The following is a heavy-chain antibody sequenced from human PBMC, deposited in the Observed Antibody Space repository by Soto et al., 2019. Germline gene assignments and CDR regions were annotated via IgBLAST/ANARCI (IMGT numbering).Heavy chain of an antibody. V-gene: IGHV1-8*01. CDR1: GYTFTSYD. CDR3: ASARHGDYWALNGMDV. D-gene: IGHD4-17*01. Sequence: QVQLVQSGAEVKKPGASVKVSCKASGYTFTSYDINWVRQATGQGLEWMGWMNPNSGNTGYAQKFQGRVTMTRNTSISRANMGQSSLRSEDTAVYYCASARHGDYWALNGMDVWGQGTTVTVSS. J-gene: IGHJ6*02. CDR2: MNPNSGNT.